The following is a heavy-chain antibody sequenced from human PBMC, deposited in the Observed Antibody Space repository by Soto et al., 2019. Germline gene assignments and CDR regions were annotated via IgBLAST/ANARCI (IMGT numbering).Heavy chain of an antibody. Sequence: QMQLQESGPVLVKPSETLSLTCAVSSASISSDQWWIWVRQPPGKVLEGIGDIHHTGRTNNNPSLKSLVTMSVDKSKNQFSLNLNSVTAADTAVYYCARSFGWYAIDQWGQGTLVTVSS. V-gene: IGHV4-4*02. CDR2: IHHTGRT. CDR3: ARSFGWYAIDQ. J-gene: IGHJ4*02. CDR1: SASISSDQW. D-gene: IGHD6-19*01.